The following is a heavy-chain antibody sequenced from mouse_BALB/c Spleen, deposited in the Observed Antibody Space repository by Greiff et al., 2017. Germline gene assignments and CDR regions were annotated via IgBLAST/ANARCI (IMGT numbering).Heavy chain of an antibody. D-gene: IGHD2-4*01. V-gene: IGHV1-37*01. CDR2: INPYNGDT. CDR3: GTSTMITTNAMDY. J-gene: IGHJ4*01. CDR1: GYSFTGYF. Sequence: VQLQQSGPELVKPGASVKISCKASGYSFTGYFMNWVKQSHGTSLEWIGRINPYNGDTFYNQKFKGKSTLTVDKSSSTAHMELLILTSEDSAVYYCGTSTMITTNAMDYWGQGTSVTVSS.